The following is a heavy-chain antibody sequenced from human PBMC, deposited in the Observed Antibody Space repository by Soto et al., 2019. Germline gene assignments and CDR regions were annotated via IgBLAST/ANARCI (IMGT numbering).Heavy chain of an antibody. CDR3: AKNLPRTGRFDY. CDR2: SYYSGKT. Sequence: SETLSLTCSLSGASITSTTYFWAWIRQPPGKGLEWVGSSYYSGKTHYNPSLKSRTTISVDRSRNQFSLQVSSVTAADTAVYYCAKNLPRTGRFDYWGQGTVVTVSS. J-gene: IGHJ4*02. CDR1: GASITSTTYF. V-gene: IGHV4-39*01.